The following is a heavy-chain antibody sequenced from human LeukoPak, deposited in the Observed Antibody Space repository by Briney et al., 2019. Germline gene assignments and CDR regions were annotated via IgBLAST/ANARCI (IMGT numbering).Heavy chain of an antibody. CDR1: GGTFSSYA. CDR2: FDPEDGET. D-gene: IGHD5-24*01. V-gene: IGHV1-24*01. J-gene: IGHJ3*02. CDR3: ARRTIAFDI. Sequence: ASVKVSCKASGGTFSSYAISWVRQAPGKGLEWMGGFDPEDGETIYAQKFQGRATMTEDTSTDTAYMELSSLRSEDTAVYCCARRTIAFDIWGQGTMVTVSS.